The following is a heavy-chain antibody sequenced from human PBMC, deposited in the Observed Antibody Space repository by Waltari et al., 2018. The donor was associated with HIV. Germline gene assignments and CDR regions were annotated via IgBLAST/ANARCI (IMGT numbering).Heavy chain of an antibody. CDR2: INPSGGST. J-gene: IGHJ4*02. Sequence: QVQLVQSGAEVKKPGASVKVSCKASGYPFTSYYMHWVRQAPGQGLEWMGIINPSGGSTSYAQKSQGRVTMTRDTSTSTVYMELSSLRSEDTAVYYCASRDYKGGFDYWGQGTLVTVSS. D-gene: IGHD4-17*01. CDR1: GYPFTSYY. V-gene: IGHV1-46*01. CDR3: ASRDYKGGFDY.